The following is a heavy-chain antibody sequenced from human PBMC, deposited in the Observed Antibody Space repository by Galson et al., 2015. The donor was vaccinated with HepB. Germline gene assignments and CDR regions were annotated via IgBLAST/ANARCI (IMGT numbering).Heavy chain of an antibody. D-gene: IGHD6-19*01. CDR2: ISSSSGTI. Sequence: SLRLSCAASGFTFSSYDMNWVRQAPGKGLEWVSYISSSSGTIYYADSVQGRFTISRDNAENSLFLQMNSLRDEDTAVYYCARAVAGLDHWGQGTLVTVSS. CDR1: GFTFSSYD. V-gene: IGHV3-48*02. J-gene: IGHJ4*02. CDR3: ARAVAGLDH.